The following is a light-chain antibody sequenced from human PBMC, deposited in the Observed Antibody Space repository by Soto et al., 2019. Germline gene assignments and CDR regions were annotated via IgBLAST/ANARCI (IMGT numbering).Light chain of an antibody. V-gene: IGLV2-14*01. J-gene: IGLJ1*01. CDR1: SSDVGGYNY. CDR3: SSYTRSSTLLFV. CDR2: DVS. Sequence: QSVLTQPASVSGSPGQSITICCTGTSSDVGGYNYVSWYQQHPGKAPKLMIYDVSNRPSGVSNRFSGSKSGNTASLTISGLQAEDEADYXCSSYTRSSTLLFVFGTGTKVTVL.